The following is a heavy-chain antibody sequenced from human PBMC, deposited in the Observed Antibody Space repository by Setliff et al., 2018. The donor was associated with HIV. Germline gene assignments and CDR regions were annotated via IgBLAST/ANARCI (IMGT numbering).Heavy chain of an antibody. CDR2: VGCWGTCT. CDR3: ARGGPAVAYAVDV. V-gene: IGHV3-23*01. D-gene: IGHD5-12*01. CDR1: GFTVNSGA. J-gene: IGHJ6*02. Sequence: GGSLRLSCAGSGFTVNSGAMNWVRQAPGKGLEWVSTVGCWGTCTYFADSLKGRVTISLDMSQNQFSLKVNSVTAADTAIYYCARGGPAVAYAVDVWGQGTTVTVSS.